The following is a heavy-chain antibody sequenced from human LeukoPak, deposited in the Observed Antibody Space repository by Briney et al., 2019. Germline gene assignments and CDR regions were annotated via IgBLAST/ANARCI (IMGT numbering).Heavy chain of an antibody. CDR2: IYPGDFDT. D-gene: IGHD2-2*01. J-gene: IGHJ4*02. Sequence: LGESLKISCKGSGYNFATYWIGWARQMPGKGLEWMGIIYPGDFDTRYNPSFQGQDTFSVDRSINTAYLHWSSLKTSDTAIYFCAGLKIVPTAVAHWGQGTLVSVSS. CDR1: GYNFATYW. V-gene: IGHV5-51*01. CDR3: AGLKIVPTAVAH.